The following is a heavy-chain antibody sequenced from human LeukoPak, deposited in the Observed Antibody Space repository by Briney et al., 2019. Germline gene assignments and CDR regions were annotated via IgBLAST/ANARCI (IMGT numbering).Heavy chain of an antibody. J-gene: IGHJ3*02. CDR3: AGENDYGDYVGAFDI. D-gene: IGHD4-17*01. CDR2: IYYSGST. CDR1: GGSISSYY. Sequence: SETLSLTCTVSGGSISSYYWSWIRQPPGKGLEWIGYIYYSGSTYYNPSLKSRVTISVDTSKNQFSLKLSSVTAADTAVYYCAGENDYGDYVGAFDIWGQGTMVTVSS. V-gene: IGHV4-59*12.